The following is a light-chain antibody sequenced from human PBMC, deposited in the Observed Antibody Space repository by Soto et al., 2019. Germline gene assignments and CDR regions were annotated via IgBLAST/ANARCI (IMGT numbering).Light chain of an antibody. V-gene: IGKV1-39*01. J-gene: IGKJ5*01. Sequence: DIQVTQSPSSLSASVGNRVPITCRASQSISSYLNWYQQKPGKAPNLLIYGASTLQGGVPSRFSGSGSATDFTLTISRLEPEDFAVYYCQQYGSSLITFGQGTRLEI. CDR1: QSISSY. CDR2: GAS. CDR3: QQYGSSLIT.